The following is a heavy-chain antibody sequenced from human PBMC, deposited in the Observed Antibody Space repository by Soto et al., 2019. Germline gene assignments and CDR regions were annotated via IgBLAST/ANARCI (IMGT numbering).Heavy chain of an antibody. CDR3: ARAASYGDYVHYYYYGMDV. CDR2: IIPIFGTA. Sequence: QVQLVQSGAEVKKPGSSVKVSCKASGGTFSSYAISWVRQAPGQGLEWMGGIIPIFGTANYAQKFQGRVTITADESTSTAYMELSSLRSEDTAVYYCARAASYGDYVHYYYYGMDVWGPGTTVTVSS. CDR1: GGTFSSYA. V-gene: IGHV1-69*01. J-gene: IGHJ6*02. D-gene: IGHD4-17*01.